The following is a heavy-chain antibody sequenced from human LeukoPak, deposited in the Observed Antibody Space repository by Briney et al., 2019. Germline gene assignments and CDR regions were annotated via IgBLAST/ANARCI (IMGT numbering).Heavy chain of an antibody. D-gene: IGHD6-13*01. CDR2: IKQDGSEK. CDR1: GFTFSSYW. J-gene: IGHJ6*02. Sequence: GGSLRLSCAASGFTFSSYWMSWVRQAPGKGLEWVAIIKQDGSEKYYVDSVKGRFTISRDNAKNSLYLQMNSLGAEDTAVYYCARVNSSSWLYYYYYGMDVWGQGTTVTVSS. V-gene: IGHV3-7*03. CDR3: ARVNSSSWLYYYYYGMDV.